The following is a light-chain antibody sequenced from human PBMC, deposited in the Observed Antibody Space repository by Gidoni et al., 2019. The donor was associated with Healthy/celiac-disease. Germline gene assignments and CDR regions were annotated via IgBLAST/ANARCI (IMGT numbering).Light chain of an antibody. V-gene: IGKV1-33*01. CDR1: QDISND. CDR2: DAS. CDR3: QQYDNLPIT. J-gene: IGKJ5*01. Sequence: DIQITQSPSSLSASASQDISNDLNWYQQKPGKAPKLLIYDASNLETGVPSRFSGSGSGTDFTFTISSLQPEDIATYYCQQYDNLPITFGQGTQLEIK.